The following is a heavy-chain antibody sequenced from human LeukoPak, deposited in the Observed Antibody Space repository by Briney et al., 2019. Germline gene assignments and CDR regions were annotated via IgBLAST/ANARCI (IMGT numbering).Heavy chain of an antibody. J-gene: IGHJ5*02. CDR3: AIKPPSGWFGTGWLDP. D-gene: IGHD3-10*01. Sequence: SGTLSLTCSVSGGSISNNNWWSWVRQSPGKGLEWIGNIYHSGTTHYNPSLKSRATISVDKSKNQFSLKLNSVTAADTAVYYCAIKPPSGWFGTGWLDPWGQGTLVTVSS. CDR2: IYHSGTT. CDR1: GGSISNNNW. V-gene: IGHV4-4*02.